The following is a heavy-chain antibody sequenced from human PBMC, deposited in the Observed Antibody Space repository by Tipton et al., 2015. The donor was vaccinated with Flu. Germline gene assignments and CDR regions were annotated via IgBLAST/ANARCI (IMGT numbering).Heavy chain of an antibody. CDR3: ARDRVDSSGFIDY. J-gene: IGHJ4*02. Sequence: TLSLTCTVSSGSIRSTNYFCAWIRQPPGKGLELIGSIYPSGTTYYNPSLKSRVTISVDTSKSQFSLKLSSVTAADTAVYYCARDRVDSSGFIDYWGQGTLVTVSS. V-gene: IGHV4-39*07. CDR1: SGSIRSTNYF. CDR2: IYPSGTT. D-gene: IGHD3-22*01.